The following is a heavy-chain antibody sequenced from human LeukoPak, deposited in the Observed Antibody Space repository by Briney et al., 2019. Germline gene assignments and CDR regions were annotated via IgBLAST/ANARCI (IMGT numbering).Heavy chain of an antibody. V-gene: IGHV4-4*07. CDR1: GGSISSYY. Sequence: PSETLSLTCTVSGGSISSYYWSWIRQPAGKGLEWIGRIYTSGSTNYNPSLKSRVTISVDTSKNQFSLKLSSVTAADTAVYYCARHIEDSSGWYGYFQHWGQGTLVTVSS. CDR2: IYTSGST. D-gene: IGHD6-19*01. J-gene: IGHJ1*01. CDR3: ARHIEDSSGWYGYFQH.